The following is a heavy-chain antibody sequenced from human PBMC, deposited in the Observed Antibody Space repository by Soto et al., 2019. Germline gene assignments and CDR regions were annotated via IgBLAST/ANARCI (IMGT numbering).Heavy chain of an antibody. D-gene: IGHD2-2*01. J-gene: IGHJ4*02. CDR2: IYYSGST. Sequence: QLQLQESGPGLVKPSETLSLTCTVSGGSISSSSYYWGWIRQPPGKGLEWIGSIYYSGSTYYNPYLQSQVSISVHTYKNQFSLKLSSVTAADTAVYYCERHRYCISTSCLDYWGQGTLVTVSS. CDR3: ERHRYCISTSCLDY. CDR1: GGSISSSSYY. V-gene: IGHV4-39*01.